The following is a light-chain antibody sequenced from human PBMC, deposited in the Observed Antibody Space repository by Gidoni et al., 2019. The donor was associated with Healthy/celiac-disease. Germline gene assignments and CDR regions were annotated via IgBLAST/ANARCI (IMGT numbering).Light chain of an antibody. Sequence: APRQRVTISCSGSSSNIGNNAVNWYQQLPGKAPKLLIYYDDLLPSGVSDRFSVSKSGTSASLAISGLQSEDEADYYCAAWDDSLNAVVFGGGTKLTVL. J-gene: IGLJ2*01. CDR3: AAWDDSLNAVV. CDR1: SSNIGNNA. CDR2: YDD. V-gene: IGLV1-36*01.